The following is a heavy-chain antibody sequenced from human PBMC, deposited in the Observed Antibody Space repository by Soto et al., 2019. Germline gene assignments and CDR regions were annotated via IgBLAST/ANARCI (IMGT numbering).Heavy chain of an antibody. D-gene: IGHD2-15*01. CDR3: SRDGGRRAGWFDP. Sequence: QVQLVQSGAEVKKPGTSVKVSCKASGYTFTGYYMHSVRQAPGQGPEWMGWINPNSGGTNYAQKFQGRVTLSSDTSISTAYMELSRLRSDDTAVYYCSRDGGRRAGWFDPWGQGTLVTVSS. V-gene: IGHV1-2*02. J-gene: IGHJ5*02. CDR2: INPNSGGT. CDR1: GYTFTGYY.